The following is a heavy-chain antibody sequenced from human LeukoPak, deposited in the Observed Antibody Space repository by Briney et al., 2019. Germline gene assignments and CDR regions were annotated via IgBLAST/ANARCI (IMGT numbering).Heavy chain of an antibody. D-gene: IGHD5-18*01. J-gene: IGHJ4*02. CDR2: IRSKAYGGTT. Sequence: GGSLRLSCTASGFTFGDYAMSWFRQAPGKGLEWVGFIRSKAYGGTTEYAASVKGRFTISRGDSKSIAYLQMNSLKTEDTAVYYCARVGELWLYYFDYWGQGTLVTVSS. CDR1: GFTFGDYA. CDR3: ARVGELWLYYFDY. V-gene: IGHV3-49*03.